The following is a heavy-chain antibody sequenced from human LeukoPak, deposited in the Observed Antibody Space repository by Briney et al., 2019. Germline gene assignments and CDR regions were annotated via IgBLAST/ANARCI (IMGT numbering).Heavy chain of an antibody. Sequence: ASVKVSCKASGYTFTGYYINWVRQAPGQGLEWMGGINPYSGGTDYAQKFQGRVTMTRDTSISTAYLELSRLRSDDTAIYYCARPSHIVVAIDYWGQGKLVTVSS. V-gene: IGHV1-2*02. CDR2: INPYSGGT. CDR3: ARPSHIVVAIDY. D-gene: IGHD2-15*01. CDR1: GYTFTGYY. J-gene: IGHJ4*02.